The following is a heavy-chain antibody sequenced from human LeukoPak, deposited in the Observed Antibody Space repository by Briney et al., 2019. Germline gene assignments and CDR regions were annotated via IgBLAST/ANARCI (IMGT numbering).Heavy chain of an antibody. CDR1: GFTFNEYA. CDR2: ISWNSGSI. J-gene: IGHJ4*02. Sequence: PGGSLRLSCAASGFTFNEYAMHWVRQAPGKGLEWVSGISWNSGSIGYADSVKGRFTISRDNAKNSLYLQMNSLRAEDTALYYCAKDIFRDSSGWYYFDYWGQGTLVTVSS. CDR3: AKDIFRDSSGWYYFDY. D-gene: IGHD6-19*01. V-gene: IGHV3-9*01.